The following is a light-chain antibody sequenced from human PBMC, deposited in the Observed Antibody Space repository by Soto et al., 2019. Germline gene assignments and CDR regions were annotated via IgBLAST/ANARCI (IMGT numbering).Light chain of an antibody. CDR1: QSVSSSY. Sequence: EIVLTQSPGTLSLSPGERATLSCRASQSVSSSYLAWYQQKPAQGPRLLIYGASSRATGIPDRFSGSGSGTDFTLTISRLEPEDFVVYYCQQYGSSPLFTFGPGTKVDIK. CDR2: GAS. J-gene: IGKJ3*01. CDR3: QQYGSSPLFT. V-gene: IGKV3-20*01.